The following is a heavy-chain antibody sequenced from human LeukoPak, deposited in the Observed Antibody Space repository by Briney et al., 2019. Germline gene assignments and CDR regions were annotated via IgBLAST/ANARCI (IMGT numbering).Heavy chain of an antibody. CDR3: ARGRYAAAAFDY. V-gene: IGHV4-34*01. CDR2: INRSGST. CDR1: GGSFSGYY. Sequence: NASETLSLTCAVYGGSFSGYYWSWIRQPPGKGLEWIGEINRSGSTNYNPSLKSRVTISVDTSKNQFSLKLSSVTAADTAVYYCARGRYAAAAFDYWGQGTLVTVSS. D-gene: IGHD2-2*01. J-gene: IGHJ4*02.